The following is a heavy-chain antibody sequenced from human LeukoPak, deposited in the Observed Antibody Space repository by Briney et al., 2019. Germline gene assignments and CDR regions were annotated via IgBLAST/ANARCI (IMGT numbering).Heavy chain of an antibody. CDR3: ARFGGGGYDPGGY. V-gene: IGHV1-18*01. CDR1: GYTFTNYG. Sequence: ASVKVSCKASGYTFTNYGVSWVRQAPGQGLEWMGWVGTYNGNTYYAQKFQGRVTMTTDTSTTTAYMELRSLRSDDTAVYYCARFGGGGYDPGGYWGQGTLVTVSS. J-gene: IGHJ4*02. CDR2: VGTYNGNT. D-gene: IGHD5-12*01.